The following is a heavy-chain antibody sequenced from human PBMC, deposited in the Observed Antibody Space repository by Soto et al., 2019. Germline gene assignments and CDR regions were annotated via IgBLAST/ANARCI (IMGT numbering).Heavy chain of an antibody. J-gene: IGHJ5*02. V-gene: IGHV3-48*02. CDR2: ISSSSSTI. CDR3: PREAPTDLNWFDP. Sequence: PGGSLRLSCAASGFTFSSYAMHWVRQAPGKGLEWVSYISSSSSTIYYADSVKGRFTISRDNAKNSLYLQMNSLRDEDTAVYYCPREAPTDLNWFDPGAREPWSPSP. D-gene: IGHD4-17*01. CDR1: GFTFSSYA.